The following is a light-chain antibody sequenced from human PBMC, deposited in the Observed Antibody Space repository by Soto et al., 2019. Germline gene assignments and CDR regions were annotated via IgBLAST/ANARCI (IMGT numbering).Light chain of an antibody. CDR2: EVT. CDR3: NSYTTTYTLV. Sequence: SVLTPPASLSGSPGHSITISCSGTNSDIGAYNYVSWYQHHPGKAPKLIIYEVTNRPSGVSNRFSASKSGNTAYLTISGLQAEDEADYYCNSYTTTYTLVFGTGTKVTVL. J-gene: IGLJ1*01. CDR1: NSDIGAYNY. V-gene: IGLV2-14*01.